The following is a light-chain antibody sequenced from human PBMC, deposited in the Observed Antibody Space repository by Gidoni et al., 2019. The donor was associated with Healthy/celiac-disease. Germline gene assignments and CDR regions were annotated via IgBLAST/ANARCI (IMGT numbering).Light chain of an antibody. CDR3: YSRDSRGNPLYV. V-gene: IGLV3-19*01. CDR2: GKN. CDR1: SLRSYY. J-gene: IGLJ1*01. Sequence: SSELTQDPAVSVALGQTVRITCQGDSLRSYYASWYQQKPGPAPVLVIYGKNNRPSGNPDRFSGSSSGNTASFTITGAQAEDEAYYYCYSRDSRGNPLYVFGTWTKVTVL.